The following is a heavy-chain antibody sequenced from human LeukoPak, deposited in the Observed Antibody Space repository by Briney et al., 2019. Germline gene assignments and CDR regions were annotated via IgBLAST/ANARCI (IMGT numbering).Heavy chain of an antibody. J-gene: IGHJ4*02. Sequence: GGTLRLSCAASGFTFSSYGMSWVRQGPGKGLEWVSAISGSGGSTYYADSVKGRFTISRDNAKNSLYLQMNSLRAEDTAVYYCARDKRVEYSSSRPHDYWGQGTLVTVSS. CDR3: ARDKRVEYSSSRPHDY. V-gene: IGHV3-23*01. CDR2: ISGSGGST. CDR1: GFTFSSYG. D-gene: IGHD6-6*01.